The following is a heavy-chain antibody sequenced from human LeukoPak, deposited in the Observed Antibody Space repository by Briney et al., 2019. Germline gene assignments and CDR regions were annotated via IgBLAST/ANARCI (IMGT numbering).Heavy chain of an antibody. Sequence: SETLSLTCTVSGGSISSYYWSWIRQPPGKGLEWMGYIYYSGSTNYNPSLKSRVTISVDTSKNQFSLKLRSVTAADTAVYYCARWGYYYDRSGLDYWGQGTLVTVSS. CDR1: GGSISSYY. CDR3: ARWGYYYDRSGLDY. J-gene: IGHJ4*02. CDR2: IYYSGST. V-gene: IGHV4-59*12. D-gene: IGHD3-22*01.